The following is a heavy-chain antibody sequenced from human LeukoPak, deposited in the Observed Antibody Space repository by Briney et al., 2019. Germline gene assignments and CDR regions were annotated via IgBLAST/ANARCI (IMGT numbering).Heavy chain of an antibody. J-gene: IGHJ4*02. CDR2: ISSSSSYI. CDR3: ARGGVPSSSSNYFDY. V-gene: IGHV3-21*01. D-gene: IGHD6-6*01. Sequence: GGSLRLSCAASGFTFSSYSMNWIRQAPVKGLEWVSSISSSSSYIYYADSVKGRFTISRDNAKNSLYLQMNSLRAEDTAVYYCARGGVPSSSSNYFDYWGQGTLVTVSS. CDR1: GFTFSSYS.